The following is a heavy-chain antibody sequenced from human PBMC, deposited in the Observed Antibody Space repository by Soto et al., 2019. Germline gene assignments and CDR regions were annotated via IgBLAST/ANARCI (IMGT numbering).Heavy chain of an antibody. J-gene: IGHJ3*02. Sequence: SVKVSCRASGCTFSTSAVQWVRQARGQRPEWIGWIVVASGDTNYAQKFQERVTITRDISTSTAYMELSSLRSDDSALYYCATPVGANAFDMWGQGTLVTVSS. V-gene: IGHV1-58*01. CDR3: ATPVGANAFDM. CDR2: IVVASGDT. D-gene: IGHD1-26*01. CDR1: GCTFSTSA.